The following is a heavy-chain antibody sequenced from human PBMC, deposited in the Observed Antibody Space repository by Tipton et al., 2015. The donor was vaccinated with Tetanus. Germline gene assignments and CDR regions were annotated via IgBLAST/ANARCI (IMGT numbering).Heavy chain of an antibody. Sequence: LRLSCTVSGGSISSYYWSWIRQPPGKGLEWIGYIYYSGSTNYNPSLKSRVTISVDTSKNQFSLKLSSVTAADTAVYYCARLYSYGSLYWFDPWGQGTLVTVSS. D-gene: IGHD5-18*01. CDR2: IYYSGST. V-gene: IGHV4-59*01. CDR3: ARLYSYGSLYWFDP. J-gene: IGHJ5*02. CDR1: GGSISSYY.